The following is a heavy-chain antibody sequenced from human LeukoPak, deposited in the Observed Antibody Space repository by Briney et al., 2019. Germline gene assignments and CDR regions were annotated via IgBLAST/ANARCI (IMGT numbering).Heavy chain of an antibody. V-gene: IGHV4-39*07. CDR1: GDSIGSSYY. CDR2: IFYSGST. D-gene: IGHD1-26*01. J-gene: IGHJ5*01. Sequence: PSETLSLTCNVSGDSIGSSYYWGWIRQTPEKGLEWIGSIFYSGSTYYTPSLKSRVTMSLDTSKNQFFLRLTSVTAADTAVYHCARQVAIVEPTDPNWFDSWGQGTLVTVSS. CDR3: ARQVAIVEPTDPNWFDS.